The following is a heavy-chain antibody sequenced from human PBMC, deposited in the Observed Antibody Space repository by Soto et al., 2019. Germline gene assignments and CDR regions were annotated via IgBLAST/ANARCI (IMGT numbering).Heavy chain of an antibody. CDR2: IYTSGST. CDR1: VGSISSYY. J-gene: IGHJ3*02. CDR3: ARGTQVTDDAFDI. V-gene: IGHV4-4*07. Sequence: PSETRSVTCTVSVGSISSYYWSWIRQPAGKGLEWIGRIYTSGSTNYNPSLKSRVTMSVDTSKNQFSLKLSSVTAADTAVYYCARGTQVTDDAFDIWGQGTMVTVSS. D-gene: IGHD4-4*01.